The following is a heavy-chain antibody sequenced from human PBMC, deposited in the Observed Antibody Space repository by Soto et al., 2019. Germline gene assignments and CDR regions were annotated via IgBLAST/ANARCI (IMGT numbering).Heavy chain of an antibody. CDR3: ARGPRYGRSTPCGSGIACSDP. J-gene: IGHJ5*02. CDR1: GYTFTSYG. CDR2: ISNYNGNT. V-gene: IGHV1-18*04. D-gene: IGHD2-2*01. Sequence: DPVKVSCKSSGYTFTSYGMSWVRQAPGQVLEWMGWISNYNGNTDYAQKVQDRVTMTTDTSSSTTFMELRSLRSDDTAVYYCARGPRYGRSTPCGSGIACSDPSAQGSLVTGSS.